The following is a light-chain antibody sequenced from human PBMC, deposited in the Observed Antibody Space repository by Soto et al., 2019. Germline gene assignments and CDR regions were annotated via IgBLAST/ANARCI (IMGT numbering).Light chain of an antibody. Sequence: EIVMTQSPATLSVSPGERATLSCRASQSVSSNVAWYQQKPGQAPRLLIYGASTRATGIPARFSGSGSGTEFTLAISILQSEDFAVYYGQQYNNWPPWTFGQGTKVEIK. CDR1: QSVSSN. J-gene: IGKJ1*01. V-gene: IGKV3-15*01. CDR2: GAS. CDR3: QQYNNWPPWT.